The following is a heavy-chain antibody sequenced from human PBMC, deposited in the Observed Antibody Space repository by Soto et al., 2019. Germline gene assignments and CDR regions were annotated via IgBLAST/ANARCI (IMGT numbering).Heavy chain of an antibody. CDR1: GFTVNNIF. Sequence: EVQVVESGGGLVQPGGSLRLSCAVSGFTVNNIFMTWVRQAPGTGLEWVSVISSDGSTYYADSVKGRFTISRDNSKNTLFLEMRSLRAGATAVYYCARDRFGGSYDFWHRGQVTLVTVSS. CDR3: ARDRFGGSYDFWH. CDR2: ISSDGST. D-gene: IGHD3-3*01. J-gene: IGHJ4*02. V-gene: IGHV3-66*01.